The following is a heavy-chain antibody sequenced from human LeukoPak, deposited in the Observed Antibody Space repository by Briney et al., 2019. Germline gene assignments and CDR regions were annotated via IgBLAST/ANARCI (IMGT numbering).Heavy chain of an antibody. CDR1: GFTFSSYG. Sequence: GGTLRLSCAASGFTFSSYGMSWVRQAPGKGLEWISYISSSGATMYFADSVKGRFTISRDNAKNSLYLQMNSLRAEDTAIYYCARGERMVRGVLFDYWGQGTLVTVSS. V-gene: IGHV3-48*04. CDR2: ISSSGATM. CDR3: ARGERMVRGVLFDY. J-gene: IGHJ4*02. D-gene: IGHD3-10*01.